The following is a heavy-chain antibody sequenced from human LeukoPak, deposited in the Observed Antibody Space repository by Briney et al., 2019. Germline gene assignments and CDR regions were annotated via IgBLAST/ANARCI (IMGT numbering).Heavy chain of an antibody. V-gene: IGHV3-23*01. CDR3: AKDRGGYCSGGSCQGAFHY. CDR2: ISGSGGTT. Sequence: GGSLRLSCAASGFIFSTYDMSWVRQAPGKGLEWVSGISGSGGTTYDADSVKGRFTISRDNSKNTLYLQMNSLRAADTAVYYCAKDRGGYCSGGSCQGAFHYWGQGTLVTVSS. CDR1: GFIFSTYD. J-gene: IGHJ4*02. D-gene: IGHD2-15*01.